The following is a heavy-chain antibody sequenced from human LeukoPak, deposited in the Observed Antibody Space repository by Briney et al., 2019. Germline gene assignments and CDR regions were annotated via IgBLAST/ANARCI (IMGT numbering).Heavy chain of an antibody. J-gene: IGHJ6*03. CDR2: INPNSGGT. D-gene: IGHD6-13*01. CDR1: GYGFTGYY. V-gene: IGHV1-2*02. Sequence: GASVKVSCKASGYGFTGYYIHWMRQAPGQGLEWMGWINPNSGGTYYAQKFQGRVTMTRDTSVSTAYMELSRLRSDDTAVYYCARDPGSSYSSSWYDYYYMDVWGKGTTVTISS. CDR3: ARDPGSSYSSSWYDYYYMDV.